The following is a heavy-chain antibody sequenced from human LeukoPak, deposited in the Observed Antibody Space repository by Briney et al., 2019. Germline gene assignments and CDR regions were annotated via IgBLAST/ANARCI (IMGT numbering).Heavy chain of an antibody. CDR3: VGPTGLRGGYCSMNS. CDR2: ISRSGDYT. CDR1: GFPFSRYY. D-gene: IGHD2-2*01. J-gene: IGHJ4*02. V-gene: IGHV3-11*03. Sequence: GVSETLSRADSGFPFSRYYIRWIRPAPARGLAWVSYISRSGDYTNYPASVSRGSTTARDNDNNSLYLQMNSLRAEDTAVYYCVGPTGLRGGYCSMNSWGQGTLVTVSS.